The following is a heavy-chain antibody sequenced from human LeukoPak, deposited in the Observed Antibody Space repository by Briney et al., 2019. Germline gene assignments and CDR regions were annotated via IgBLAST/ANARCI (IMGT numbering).Heavy chain of an antibody. V-gene: IGHV3-33*01. CDR1: GFTFSSYG. CDR3: ARDGSSGWYWVDY. Sequence: PGGSLRPSCAASGFTFSSYGMHWVRQAPGKGLEWVAVIWYDGSNKYYADSVKGRFTISRDNSKNTLYLQMNSLRAEDTAVYYCARDGSSGWYWVDYWGQGTLATVSS. CDR2: IWYDGSNK. D-gene: IGHD6-19*01. J-gene: IGHJ4*02.